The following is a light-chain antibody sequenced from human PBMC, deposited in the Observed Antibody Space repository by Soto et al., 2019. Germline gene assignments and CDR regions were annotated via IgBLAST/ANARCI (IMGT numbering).Light chain of an antibody. CDR1: SSTFGSNA. CDR3: AAWDDSLYGWV. V-gene: IGLV1-44*01. Sequence: QSVLTQPPSASGTPGQRVAISCSGSSSTFGSNAVNWYQQLPGTAPKLLIYSNTQRPSGVPDRFSGSKSGTSASLAISGLQPEDEADYWCAAWDDSLYGWVFGGGTKLTVL. J-gene: IGLJ3*02. CDR2: SNT.